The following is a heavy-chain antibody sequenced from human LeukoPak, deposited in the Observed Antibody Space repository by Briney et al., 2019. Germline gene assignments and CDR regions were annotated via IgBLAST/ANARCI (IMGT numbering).Heavy chain of an antibody. D-gene: IGHD6-13*01. Sequence: SETLSLTCTVSGGSISSSSYYWGWIRQPPGKGLEWIGSIHYSGSTYYNPSLKSRVTISVDTSKNQFSLKLSSVTAADTAVYFCARAYRSSWYANWFDPWGQGTLVTVSS. J-gene: IGHJ5*02. CDR3: ARAYRSSWYANWFDP. V-gene: IGHV4-39*07. CDR1: GGSISSSSYY. CDR2: IHYSGST.